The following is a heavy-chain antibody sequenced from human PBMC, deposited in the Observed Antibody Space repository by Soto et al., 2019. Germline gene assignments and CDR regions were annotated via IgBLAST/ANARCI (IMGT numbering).Heavy chain of an antibody. D-gene: IGHD6-19*01. Sequence: VRLLESGGGLVQPGGSLRLSCAVSGFTVDSYAMNWVRQAPGKGPEWVSAITGSDGSTHYADSVKGRFTISRDNSKNTLFLQMDSLRVEDTATYYCATGAEIWGQGTLVTVSS. CDR1: GFTVDSYA. CDR2: ITGSDGST. J-gene: IGHJ4*02. V-gene: IGHV3-23*01. CDR3: ATGAEI.